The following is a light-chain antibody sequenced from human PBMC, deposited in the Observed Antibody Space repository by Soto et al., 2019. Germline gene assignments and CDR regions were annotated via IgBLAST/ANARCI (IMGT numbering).Light chain of an antibody. J-gene: IGLJ1*01. Sequence: QSALTQPRSVSGSPGRSVTISCTGSSSDVSAYDSVSWYQQHPGRAPRLLIYDVSKRPSGVPDRFSGSKSGTTASLAISGLQADDEADYYCCSYAGRSNSYVFGTGTKLTVL. V-gene: IGLV2-11*01. CDR3: CSYAGRSNSYV. CDR2: DVS. CDR1: SSDVSAYDS.